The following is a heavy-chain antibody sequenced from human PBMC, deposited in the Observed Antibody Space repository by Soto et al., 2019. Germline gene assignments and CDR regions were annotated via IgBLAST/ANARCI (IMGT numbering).Heavy chain of an antibody. Sequence: PGGSLRLSCAASGFTFSIYAMHWVRDAPGKGLEWVAVISYDGSNKYYADSVKGRFTISRDNSKNTLYLQMNSLRAEDTAVYYCARGEDSSSYYYGMDVWGQGTTVTVSS. CDR3: ARGEDSSSYYYGMDV. CDR2: ISYDGSNK. D-gene: IGHD6-6*01. V-gene: IGHV3-30-3*01. CDR1: GFTFSIYA. J-gene: IGHJ6*02.